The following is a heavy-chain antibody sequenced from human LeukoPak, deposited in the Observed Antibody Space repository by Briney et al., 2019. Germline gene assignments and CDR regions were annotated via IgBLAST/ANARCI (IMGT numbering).Heavy chain of an antibody. CDR1: GFTFSSYA. D-gene: IGHD4-17*01. CDR2: ISYDGSNK. Sequence: GGSLRLSCAASGFTFSSYAMHWVRQAPGKGLGWVAVISYDGSNKYYADSVKGRFTISRDNSKNTLYLQMNSLRAEDTAVYYCARVYGDPLFDYWGQGTLVTVSS. V-gene: IGHV3-30*04. J-gene: IGHJ4*02. CDR3: ARVYGDPLFDY.